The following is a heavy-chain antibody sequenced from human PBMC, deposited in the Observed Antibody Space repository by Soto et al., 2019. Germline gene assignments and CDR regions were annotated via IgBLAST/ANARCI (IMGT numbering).Heavy chain of an antibody. D-gene: IGHD5-18*01. CDR1: GGTFYTYT. V-gene: IGHV1-69*15. CDR2: ITPIYPTT. CDR3: ARIPRYSFPTSDDLDS. Sequence: QVQLVQSGAEVRKPGSSVQVSCKASGGTFYTYTISWVRQAPGQGLEWMGSITPIYPTTNYAEKFQGRLTVTADGSTNTAYMELNSLTSEDTAVDYCARIPRYSFPTSDDLDSWGQGTLVTVSS. J-gene: IGHJ4*02.